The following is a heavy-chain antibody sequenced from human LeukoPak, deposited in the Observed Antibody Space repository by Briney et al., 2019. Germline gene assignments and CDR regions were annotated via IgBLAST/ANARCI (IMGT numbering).Heavy chain of an antibody. V-gene: IGHV3-33*01. Sequence: GGSLRLSCAASGFTFSSYGMHWVRQAPGKGLEWVAVIWYDGSNKYYADSVKGRFTISRDNSKNTLYLQMNSLRAEDTAVYYCARSADEWEPVPDYWGQGTLVTVSS. CDR1: GFTFSSYG. J-gene: IGHJ4*02. D-gene: IGHD1-26*01. CDR2: IWYDGSNK. CDR3: ARSADEWEPVPDY.